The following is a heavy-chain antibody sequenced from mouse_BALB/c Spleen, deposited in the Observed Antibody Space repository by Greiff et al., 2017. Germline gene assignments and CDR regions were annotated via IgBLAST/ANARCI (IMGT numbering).Heavy chain of an antibody. CDR2: INPSNGRT. V-gene: IGHV1S81*02. J-gene: IGHJ2*01. CDR1: GYTFTSYW. D-gene: IGHD1-1*01. CDR3: ARFTTVY. Sequence: QVQLKQSGAELVKPGASVKLSCKASGYTFTSYWMHWVKQRPGQGLEWIGEINPSNGRTNYNEKFKSKATLTVDKSSSTAYMQLSSLTSEDSAVYYCARFTTVYWGQGTTLTVSS.